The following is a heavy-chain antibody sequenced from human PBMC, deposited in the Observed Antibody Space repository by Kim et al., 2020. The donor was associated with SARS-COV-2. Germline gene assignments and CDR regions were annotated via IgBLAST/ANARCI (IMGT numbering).Heavy chain of an antibody. CDR3: ASPSYGAAVAGPYGMDV. CDR1: GFTFSDYY. D-gene: IGHD6-19*01. CDR2: ISSSGSTI. J-gene: IGHJ6*02. Sequence: GGSLRLSCAASGFTFSDYYMSWIRQAPGKGLEWVSYISSSGSTIYYADSVKGRFTISRDNAKNSLYLQMNSLRAEDTAVYYCASPSYGAAVAGPYGMDVWGQGTTVTVSS. V-gene: IGHV3-11*01.